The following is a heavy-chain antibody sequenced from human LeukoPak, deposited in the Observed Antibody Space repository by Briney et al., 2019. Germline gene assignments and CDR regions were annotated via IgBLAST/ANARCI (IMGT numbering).Heavy chain of an antibody. Sequence: PSETLSLTCTVSGGSISSSNYYWGWLRQPPGKGLEGIGSIYYSGSTYYSPSLKSRVTISVDTSKNQFSLKLSSVTAADTAVYYCARAVTAGTYYYYYMDVWGKGTTVTVSS. D-gene: IGHD6-13*01. CDR3: ARAVTAGTYYYYYMDV. CDR1: GGSISSSNYY. J-gene: IGHJ6*03. V-gene: IGHV4-39*07. CDR2: IYYSGST.